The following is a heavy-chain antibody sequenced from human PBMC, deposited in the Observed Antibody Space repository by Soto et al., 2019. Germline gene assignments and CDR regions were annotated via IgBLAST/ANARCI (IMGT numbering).Heavy chain of an antibody. CDR3: ARSLFIAATDTEPFES. CDR2: ISGGGNDR. Sequence: GGSLRLSCAASGFTFSSYAMSWVRQTPGKGLEWVSAISGGGNDRFYADSVKGRFTISRDNSRNTLYLHMNSLRAEDTAVHYCARSLFIAATDTEPFESWGQGALVTVSS. CDR1: GFTFSSYA. D-gene: IGHD6-13*01. J-gene: IGHJ4*02. V-gene: IGHV3-23*01.